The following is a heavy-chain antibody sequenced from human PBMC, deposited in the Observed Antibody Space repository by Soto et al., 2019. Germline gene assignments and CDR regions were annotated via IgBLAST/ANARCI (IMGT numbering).Heavy chain of an antibody. V-gene: IGHV4-30-2*01. CDR1: GDSISRGDYS. Sequence: QLQLQESGSGLVRPSQTLSLTCAVSGDSISRGDYSWNWIRQPPGKGLEWIGNIYQSGTTSYNPSLKSRITISLDRSENQFSLRLTSVTAADSAVYYCARLSPTSYYGMDVWGQGTTVTVSS. J-gene: IGHJ6*02. D-gene: IGHD1-1*01. CDR2: IYQSGTT. CDR3: ARLSPTSYYGMDV.